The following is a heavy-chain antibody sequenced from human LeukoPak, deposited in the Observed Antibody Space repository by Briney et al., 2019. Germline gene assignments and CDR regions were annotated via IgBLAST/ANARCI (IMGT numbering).Heavy chain of an antibody. CDR1: GFTFSSYG. J-gene: IGHJ4*02. V-gene: IGHV3-21*01. CDR2: ISGSSSYI. CDR3: ARDPFTYYYDTSDFGG. D-gene: IGHD3-22*01. Sequence: GGSLRLSCAASGFTFSSYGMNWVRQAPGKGLEWVSSISGSSSYIYYTDSVRGRFTISRDNAKNSLYLQMNSLRAEDTAVYYCARDPFTYYYDTSDFGGRGQGTLVTVSS.